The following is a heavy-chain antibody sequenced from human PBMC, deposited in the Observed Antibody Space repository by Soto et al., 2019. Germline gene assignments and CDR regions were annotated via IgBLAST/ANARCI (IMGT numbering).Heavy chain of an antibody. CDR3: AGGGLWFGELPWY. V-gene: IGHV4-34*01. Sequence: QVQLQQWGAGLLKPSETLSLTCAVYGGSFSGYYWSWIRQPPGKGLEWIGEINHSGSTNYNPSLKIRVPIPVDTSKNQFSLQLSSVTAADTAVYYCAGGGLWFGELPWYWGQGTLVTVSS. J-gene: IGHJ4*02. CDR2: INHSGST. D-gene: IGHD3-10*01. CDR1: GGSFSGYY.